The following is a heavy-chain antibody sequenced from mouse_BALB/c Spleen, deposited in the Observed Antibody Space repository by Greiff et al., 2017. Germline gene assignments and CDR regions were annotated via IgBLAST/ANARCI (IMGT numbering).Heavy chain of an antibody. CDR3: ASARYYRYDVAMDY. J-gene: IGHJ4*01. D-gene: IGHD2-14*01. CDR1: GFSLTSYG. CDR2: IWAGGST. V-gene: IGHV2-9*02. Sequence: VQLVESGPGLVAPSQSLSITCTVSGFSLTSYGVHWVRQTPGKGLEWLGVIWAGGSTNYNSALMSRLSISKDNSKSHVFLKMNSLQTDDTAMYYCASARYYRYDVAMDYWGQGTSVTVSS.